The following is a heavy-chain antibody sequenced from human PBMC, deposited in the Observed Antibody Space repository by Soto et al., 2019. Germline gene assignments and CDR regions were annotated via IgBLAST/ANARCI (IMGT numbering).Heavy chain of an antibody. D-gene: IGHD1-7*01. CDR2: SSATGAGT. Sequence: EVQLLESGGGLVQPGGSLRLSCAASGFTFSSYGMTWVRQAPGKGLEWVSFSSATGAGTYYADSVKGRFTISRDNSKNTLYLQMTRLSADDTAVYYCAKDRWAGGNYGFYSDFWGQGALVIVSS. V-gene: IGHV3-23*01. CDR3: AKDRWAGGNYGFYSDF. J-gene: IGHJ4*02. CDR1: GFTFSSYG.